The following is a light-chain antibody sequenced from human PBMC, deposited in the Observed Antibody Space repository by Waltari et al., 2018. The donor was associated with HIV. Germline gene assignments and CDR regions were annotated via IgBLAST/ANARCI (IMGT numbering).Light chain of an antibody. CDR3: ATWDDSLNGHVV. CDR2: TNT. J-gene: IGLJ2*01. CDR1: SSNIGDNT. Sequence: QSVLTQPPSASGTPGQRVTISCSGSSSNIGDNTVNWYQQLPGTAPKLLIYTNTKRPSGVPDRFSGSKSGTSASQAISGLQSEDEADYYCATWDDSLNGHVVFGGGTKLTVL. V-gene: IGLV1-44*01.